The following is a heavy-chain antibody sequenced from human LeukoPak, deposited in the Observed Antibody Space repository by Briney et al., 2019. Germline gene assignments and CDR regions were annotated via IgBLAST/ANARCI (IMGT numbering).Heavy chain of an antibody. CDR3: ARHPPLWFGESTTGDY. V-gene: IGHV4-34*01. J-gene: IGHJ4*02. CDR1: GGSFSGYY. D-gene: IGHD3-10*01. Sequence: SETLSLTCAVYGGSFSGYYWSWIRQPPGKGLEWIGEINHSGSTNYNPSLKSRVTISVDTSKNQFSLKLSSVTAADTAVYYCARHPPLWFGESTTGDYWGQGTLVTVSS. CDR2: INHSGST.